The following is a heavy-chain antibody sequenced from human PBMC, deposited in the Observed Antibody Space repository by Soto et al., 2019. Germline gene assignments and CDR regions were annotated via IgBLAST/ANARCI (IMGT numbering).Heavy chain of an antibody. D-gene: IGHD2-15*01. J-gene: IGHJ6*02. CDR2: IYYSGST. V-gene: IGHV4-39*01. CDR1: GGSISSSSYY. CDR3: ARHTCSGGSCYSYCYCYGMDV. Sequence: LSLTCTVSGGSISSSSYYWGWIRQPPGKGLEWIGSIYYSGSTYYNPSLKSRVTISVDTSKNQFSLKLSSVTAADTAVYYCARHTCSGGSCYSYCYCYGMDVWGQGTTVTVSS.